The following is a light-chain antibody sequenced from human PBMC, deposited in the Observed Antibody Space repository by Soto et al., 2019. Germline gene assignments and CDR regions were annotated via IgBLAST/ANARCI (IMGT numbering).Light chain of an antibody. CDR3: QNYNSAPLT. J-gene: IGKJ4*01. CDR1: QGITTY. CDR2: TAS. V-gene: IGKV1-27*01. Sequence: DIQMTQSPSSLSASVGDRVTITCRASQGITTYLAWYQQKPGKVPKLLIYTASTLQSGVPSRFSGSGSGTAFTLTISSLQPEDVATYYCQNYNSAPLTFGEGTKVEI.